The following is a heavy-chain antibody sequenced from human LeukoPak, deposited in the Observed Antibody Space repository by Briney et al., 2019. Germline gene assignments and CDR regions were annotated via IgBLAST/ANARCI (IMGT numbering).Heavy chain of an antibody. CDR3: ARDIDYGGNSAFDY. D-gene: IGHD4-23*01. Sequence: SETLSLTCAVSGGSISSSNWWSWVRQPPGKGLEWIGEIYHSGTSYYNPSLKSRLTISVDTSKNQFSLKLSSVTAADTAAYYCARDIDYGGNSAFDYWGLGIVVTVSS. V-gene: IGHV4-4*02. CDR1: GGSISSSNW. J-gene: IGHJ4*02. CDR2: IYHSGTS.